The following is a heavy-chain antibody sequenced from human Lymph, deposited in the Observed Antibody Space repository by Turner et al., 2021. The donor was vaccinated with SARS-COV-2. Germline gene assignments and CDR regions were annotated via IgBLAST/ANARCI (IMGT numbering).Heavy chain of an antibody. V-gene: IGHV3-30*18. Sequence: QVQLVASGGGLVQPGRSLRLSCAASGFTFSGYGMYWVRQAPGKGLEWGAVISYDGSNKYYADSVKGRFTSSRDNSKNTLYMQMNSLRAEDTAVYYCAKQGGGRYCSGGSCYRGYFDYWGQGTLVTVSS. CDR3: AKQGGGRYCSGGSCYRGYFDY. CDR1: GFTFSGYG. J-gene: IGHJ4*02. D-gene: IGHD2-15*01. CDR2: ISYDGSNK.